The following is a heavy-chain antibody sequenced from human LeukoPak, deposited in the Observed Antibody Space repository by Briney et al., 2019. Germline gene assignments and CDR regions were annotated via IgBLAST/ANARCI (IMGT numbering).Heavy chain of an antibody. Sequence: GGSLRLSCSVSGVTFRNYGMHWVRQAPGKGVGWVALISSDGVDKLYGASVKGRFTISRDDSKSTLYLQMNSLTAEDTAVYDCTTKVMRGDLGDDYDDWGQGTLVTVSS. CDR2: ISSDGVDK. J-gene: IGHJ4*02. CDR1: GVTFRNYG. V-gene: IGHV3-30*03. D-gene: IGHD3-16*01. CDR3: TTKVMRGDLGDDYDD.